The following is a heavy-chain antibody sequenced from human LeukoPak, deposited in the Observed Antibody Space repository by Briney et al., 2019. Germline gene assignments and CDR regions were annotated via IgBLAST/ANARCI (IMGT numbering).Heavy chain of an antibody. CDR2: IIPILGIA. D-gene: IGHD1-26*01. CDR1: GGTFSSYA. Sequence: SVKVSCKASGGTFSSYAISWVRQAPGQGLEWMGRIIPILGIANYAQKSQGRVTITADKSTSTAYIELSSLRSEDTAVYYCARVSSGSYPGAFDIWGQGTMVTVSS. V-gene: IGHV1-69*04. J-gene: IGHJ3*02. CDR3: ARVSSGSYPGAFDI.